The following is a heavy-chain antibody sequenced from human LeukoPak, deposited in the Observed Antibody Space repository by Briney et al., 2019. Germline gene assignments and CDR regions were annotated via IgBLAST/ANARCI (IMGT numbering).Heavy chain of an antibody. V-gene: IGHV4-34*01. CDR3: ARGVAARPFSGGDAFDI. CDR1: GGSFSGYY. J-gene: IGHJ3*02. D-gene: IGHD6-6*01. CDR2: INHSGST. Sequence: PSETLSLTCAVYGGSFSGYYWSWIRQPPGKGLEWIGEINHSGSTNYNPSLKSRVTISVDTSKNQFSLKLSSVTAADTAVYYCARGVAARPFSGGDAFDIWGQGTMVTVSS.